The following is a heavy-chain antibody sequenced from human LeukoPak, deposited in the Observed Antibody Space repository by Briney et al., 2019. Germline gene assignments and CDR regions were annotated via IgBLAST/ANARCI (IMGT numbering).Heavy chain of an antibody. V-gene: IGHV4-59*08. CDR3: ARQEGLYGDYVSFDY. CDR1: GGSISSYY. J-gene: IGHJ4*02. CDR2: IYYSGST. Sequence: PSETLSLTCTVSGGSISSYYWSWLRQPPGKGLEWIGYIYYSGSTNYNPSLKSRVTISVDTSKNQFSLKLSSVTAADTAVYYCARQEGLYGDYVSFDYWGQGTLVTVSS. D-gene: IGHD4-17*01.